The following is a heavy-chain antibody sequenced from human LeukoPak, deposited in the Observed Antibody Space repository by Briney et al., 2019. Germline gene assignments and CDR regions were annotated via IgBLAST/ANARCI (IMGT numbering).Heavy chain of an antibody. J-gene: IGHJ4*02. Sequence: SQTLSLTCAISGDSVSSNSAAWNWIRQSPSRGLEWLGRTYYRSKWYNNYAVSVKSRITINPDTSKNQFSLQLNSVTPEDTDMYYCARADCSGGSCYSGYFDYWGQGTLVTVSS. CDR3: ARADCSGGSCYSGYFDY. CDR1: GDSVSSNSAA. D-gene: IGHD2-15*01. CDR2: TYYRSKWYN. V-gene: IGHV6-1*01.